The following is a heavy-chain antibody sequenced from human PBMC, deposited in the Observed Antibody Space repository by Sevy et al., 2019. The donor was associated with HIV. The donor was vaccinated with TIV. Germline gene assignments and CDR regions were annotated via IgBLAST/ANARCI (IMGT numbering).Heavy chain of an antibody. D-gene: IGHD2-15*01. CDR3: ARGGGSCYGKRECWDVFHI. CDR2: INPNGGST. J-gene: IGHJ3*02. CDR1: GYTFITYY. V-gene: IGHV1-46*01. Sequence: ASVKVSCKASGYTFITYYIHWVRQAPGQGLEWMGVINPNGGSTSYAQKFQGRVTMTRDTSTSTAYMELSSLRSEETAVYYCARGGGSCYGKRECWDVFHIWGQGTMVTVSS.